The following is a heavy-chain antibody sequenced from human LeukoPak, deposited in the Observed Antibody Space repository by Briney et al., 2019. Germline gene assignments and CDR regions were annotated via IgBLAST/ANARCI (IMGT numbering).Heavy chain of an antibody. CDR2: IYYRST. Sequence: KPSETLSLTCTVSGGTISSYDWSWIRQPPGKGLEWIGYIYYRSTNYHPSLKSRVTISIDTSKNQLSLKLSSVTAADTAVYYCARHGDGARSCRHYSHGMDVWGQGTTVTVSS. V-gene: IGHV4-59*08. CDR1: GGTISSYD. D-gene: IGHD4/OR15-4a*01. CDR3: ARHGDGARSCRHYSHGMDV. J-gene: IGHJ6*02.